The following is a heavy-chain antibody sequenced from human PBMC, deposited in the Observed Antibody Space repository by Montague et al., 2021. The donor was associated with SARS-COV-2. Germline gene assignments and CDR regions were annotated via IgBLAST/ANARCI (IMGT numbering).Heavy chain of an antibody. CDR3: ARGSGWYKYWYFDL. J-gene: IGHJ2*01. CDR1: GGSYSGYY. CDR2: MNPSGST. D-gene: IGHD6-19*01. Sequence: SETLSLTCAVYGGSYSGYYWRWIRQPPGTGLERIGEMNPSGSTNYNPSLKSRVTISIDTSKNQFSLKLSSVTAADTAVYYCARGSGWYKYWYFDLWGRGTLVSVSS. V-gene: IGHV4-34*01.